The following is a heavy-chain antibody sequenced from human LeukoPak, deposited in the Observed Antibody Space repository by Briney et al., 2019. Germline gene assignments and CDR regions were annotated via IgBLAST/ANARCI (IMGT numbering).Heavy chain of an antibody. Sequence: SETLSLTCTVSGGSISGYFWSWIRQPPGKGPEWIGYIYSTGTTNYSPSLSSRVTISVDTSKNQLSLNLRFVTATDTAVYHCARDNPPPTGFCSGTSCFMSGSQYFYMDVWGKGTSVTVS. J-gene: IGHJ6*03. D-gene: IGHD2-2*01. CDR1: GGSISGYF. CDR2: IYSTGTT. V-gene: IGHV4-4*09. CDR3: ARDNPPPTGFCSGTSCFMSGSQYFYMDV.